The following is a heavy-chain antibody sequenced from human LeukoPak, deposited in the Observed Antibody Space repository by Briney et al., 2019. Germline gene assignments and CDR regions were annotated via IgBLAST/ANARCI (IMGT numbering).Heavy chain of an antibody. D-gene: IGHD1-26*01. CDR3: AKDAILGGSYKRNYFDY. CDR2: ISWNSGSI. Sequence: LSLTCTVSGGSISSYYWSWIRQPAGKGLEWVSGISWNSGSIGYADSVKGRFTISRDNAKNSLYLQMSSLRAEDTALYYCAKDAILGGSYKRNYFDYWGQGTLVTVSS. J-gene: IGHJ4*02. V-gene: IGHV3-9*01. CDR1: GGSISSYY.